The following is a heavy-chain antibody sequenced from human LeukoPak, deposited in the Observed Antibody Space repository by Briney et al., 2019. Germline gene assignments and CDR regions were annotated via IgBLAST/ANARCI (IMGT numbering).Heavy chain of an antibody. D-gene: IGHD2-21*02. CDR1: GFTFSGSA. CDR2: IRSKANSYAT. V-gene: IGHV3-73*01. CDR3: TSGVCGGDCYSTVYDAFDI. J-gene: IGHJ3*02. Sequence: GGSLRLSCAASGFTFSGSAMHWVRQASGKGLEWVGRIRSKANSYATAYAASVKGRFTISRDDSKNTAYLQMNSLKTEDTAVYYCTSGVCGGDCYSTVYDAFDIWGQGTMVTVSS.